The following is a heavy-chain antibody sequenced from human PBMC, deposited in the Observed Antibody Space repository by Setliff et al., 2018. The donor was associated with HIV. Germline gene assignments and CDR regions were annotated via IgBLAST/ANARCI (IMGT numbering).Heavy chain of an antibody. D-gene: IGHD3-3*01. Sequence: PSETLSLTCAVSDGSISSSNWWSWVRQPPGKGLEWIGEIYHTQNTNYSPSLKSRVTISVDKSKNQFSLKLTSVTAADTAVYYCARGANFWSGYYGYWGQGTLVTVSS. CDR2: IYHTQNT. CDR1: DGSISSSNW. J-gene: IGHJ4*02. CDR3: ARGANFWSGYYGY. V-gene: IGHV4-4*02.